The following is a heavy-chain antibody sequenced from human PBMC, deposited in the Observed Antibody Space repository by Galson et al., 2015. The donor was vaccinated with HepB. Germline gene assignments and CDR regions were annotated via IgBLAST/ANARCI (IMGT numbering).Heavy chain of an antibody. D-gene: IGHD1-26*01. Sequence: SVKVSCKVSGYTLTELSMHWVRQAPGKGLEWMGGFDPEDGETIYAQKFQGRVTMTEDTSTDTAYMELSSLRSEDTAVYYCATKSPIVGATTTYYYYYGMDVWGQGTTVTVSS. CDR1: GYTLTELS. J-gene: IGHJ6*02. CDR2: FDPEDGET. V-gene: IGHV1-24*01. CDR3: ATKSPIVGATTTYYYYYGMDV.